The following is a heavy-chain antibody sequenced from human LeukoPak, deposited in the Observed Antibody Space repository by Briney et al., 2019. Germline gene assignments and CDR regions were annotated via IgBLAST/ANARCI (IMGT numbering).Heavy chain of an antibody. D-gene: IGHD5-18*01. CDR3: ARIGGGYDY. J-gene: IGHJ4*02. CDR2: IYASGST. CDR1: GASISSSGYY. Sequence: SETLSLTCTVSGASISSSGYYWSWIRQPAGKGLEWIGRIYASGSTNYNPSLKSRATISIDTFKNQFSLKLSSVTAADTAVYYCARIGGGYDYWGQGTLVTVSS. V-gene: IGHV4-61*02.